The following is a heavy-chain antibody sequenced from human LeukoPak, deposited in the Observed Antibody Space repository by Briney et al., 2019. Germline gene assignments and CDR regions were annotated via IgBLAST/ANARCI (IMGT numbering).Heavy chain of an antibody. CDR2: IHHSGST. Sequence: SETLSLTCIVSGYSISSGYYWGWIRQRPGKGLEWIGNIHHSGSTYYNPSLKSRVTTSVDTSKNQLSLKLSSVTAADTAVYYCARVAAGIAFFQHWGQGTLVSVSS. V-gene: IGHV4-38-2*02. CDR3: ARVAAGIAFFQH. J-gene: IGHJ1*01. CDR1: GYSISSGYY. D-gene: IGHD6-13*01.